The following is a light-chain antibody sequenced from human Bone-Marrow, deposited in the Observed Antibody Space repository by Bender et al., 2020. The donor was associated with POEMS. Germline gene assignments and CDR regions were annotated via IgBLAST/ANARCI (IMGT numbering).Light chain of an antibody. V-gene: IGLV1-40*01. CDR1: SSNIGAGYD. Sequence: QSVVTQPPSLSEAPRQRVTISCTGSSSNIGAGYDVHWYQQVPGTAPKVVIYDSTSRPSGVPDRFSGSKSGTSGSLAITGLQAEDEADYYCQSYDSNLGGYVFGAGTKVTVL. CDR3: QSYDSNLGGYV. CDR2: DST. J-gene: IGLJ1*01.